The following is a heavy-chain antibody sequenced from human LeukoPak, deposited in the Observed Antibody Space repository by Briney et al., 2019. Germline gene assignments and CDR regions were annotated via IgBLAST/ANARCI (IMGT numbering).Heavy chain of an antibody. CDR2: IFYSGST. Sequence: PSETLSLTCTVSGGSISSYYWSWIRQPPGKGLEWIGYIFYSGSTNYNPSLKSRVTISVDTSKNQFSLKLSPVTAADTAVYYCARHGSVSSGALVWGQGTLVTVPS. CDR1: GGSISSYY. V-gene: IGHV4-59*08. CDR3: ARHGSVSSGALV. J-gene: IGHJ4*02. D-gene: IGHD3-22*01.